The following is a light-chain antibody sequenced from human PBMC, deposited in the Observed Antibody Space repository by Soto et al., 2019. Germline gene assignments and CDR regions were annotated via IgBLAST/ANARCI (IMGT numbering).Light chain of an antibody. Sequence: EIGMTQSPATLSVSPGERATLSCRASQSVSSNLAWYQQKPSQAPRLLIYGASTRATGIPARFSGSGSGTEFTLTISSLQSEDFAVYYCQQYNNWPPVYTFGQGTKLEIK. CDR3: QQYNNWPPVYT. CDR2: GAS. CDR1: QSVSSN. V-gene: IGKV3-15*01. J-gene: IGKJ2*01.